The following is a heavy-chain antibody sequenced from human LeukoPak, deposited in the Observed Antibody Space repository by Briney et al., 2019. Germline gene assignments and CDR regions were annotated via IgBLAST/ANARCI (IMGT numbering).Heavy chain of an antibody. CDR2: IIPIFGTA. Sequence: SVKVSCKASGGTFSSYAISWVRQAPGQGLEWMGGIIPIFGTANYAQKSQGRVTITADKSTSAAYMELSSLRSEDTAVYYCARPSTGSVTTVTRGFDPWGQGTLVTVSS. D-gene: IGHD4-17*01. V-gene: IGHV1-69*06. J-gene: IGHJ5*02. CDR3: ARPSTGSVTTVTRGFDP. CDR1: GGTFSSYA.